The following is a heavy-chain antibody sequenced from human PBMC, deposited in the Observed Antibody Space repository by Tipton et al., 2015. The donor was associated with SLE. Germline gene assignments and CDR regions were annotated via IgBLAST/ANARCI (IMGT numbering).Heavy chain of an antibody. J-gene: IGHJ4*02. CDR2: LYGSGSP. CDR3: ARIRPGHGDPFDF. Sequence: TLSLTCTVSGDSVGTNYWNWVRQPAGKGLGWIGRLYGSGSPTHYNPSLEGRVTVSVDTSQNQVSLKLTSVTAADTAVYYCARIRPGHGDPFDFWGQGTLVTVSS. CDR1: GDSVGTNY. D-gene: IGHD4-17*01. V-gene: IGHV4-4*07.